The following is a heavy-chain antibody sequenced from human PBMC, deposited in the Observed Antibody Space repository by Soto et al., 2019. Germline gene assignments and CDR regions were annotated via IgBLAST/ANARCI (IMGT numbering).Heavy chain of an antibody. CDR3: VKDQVVEGQYYGSSEFFF. Sequence: HPGGPLGLSCAASGFTFSNYWMTWVRQAPGTGREWVASINQNGGAMHYVDSVKGRFTVSRDNSKSTLYLQMNSLRKDDTAVYYCVKDQVVEGQYYGSSEFFFWGRGTLVTVSS. CDR2: INQNGGAM. J-gene: IGHJ4*02. D-gene: IGHD3-10*01. CDR1: GFTFSNYW. V-gene: IGHV3-7*01.